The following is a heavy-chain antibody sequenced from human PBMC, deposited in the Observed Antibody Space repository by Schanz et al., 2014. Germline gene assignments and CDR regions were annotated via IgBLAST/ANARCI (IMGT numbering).Heavy chain of an antibody. J-gene: IGHJ6*02. CDR1: GYSFTTYD. D-gene: IGHD3-10*01. Sequence: QVQLVQSGAEVKKPGASVRVSCKASGYSFTTYDVNWVRQATGQGLEWMGWMNPTTGNRGYAQNFQGRVTMTRDTSLKTAYMELSSLRSEDTAVYYCVRDAGWAFGDYHGMDVWGQGTSVTVSS. CDR3: VRDAGWAFGDYHGMDV. CDR2: MNPTTGNR. V-gene: IGHV1-8*01.